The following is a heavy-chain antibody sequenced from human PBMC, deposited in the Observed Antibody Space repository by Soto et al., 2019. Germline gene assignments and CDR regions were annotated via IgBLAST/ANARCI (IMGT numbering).Heavy chain of an antibody. CDR3: VRDRIIVDTPGDDFDY. CDR2: ITPDGSYT. D-gene: IGHD5-12*01. Sequence: EVQLVESGGGLVQPGGSLRLSCATSGFTFSNYWMHWVRQAPGKGLMWVARITPDGSYTSYADSVKGRFTISRDNAKNTLYLQMNGLRVEYTAIYYCVRDRIIVDTPGDDFDYWGQGTLVDVSS. J-gene: IGHJ4*02. V-gene: IGHV3-74*01. CDR1: GFTFSNYW.